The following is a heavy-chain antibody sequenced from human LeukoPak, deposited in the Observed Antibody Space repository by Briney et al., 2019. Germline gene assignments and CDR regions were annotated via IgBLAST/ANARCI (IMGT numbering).Heavy chain of an antibody. Sequence: SETLSLTCTVSGGSISSYYWTWVRQPPGKGLEWIGYIYYSGSTSYNPSLKSRVTISVDTSKNQFSLRLSSVTAADTAVYYCARDQGGGSGTCGYWGQGTLVTVSS. CDR3: ARDQGGGSGTCGY. CDR2: IYYSGST. D-gene: IGHD3-10*01. V-gene: IGHV4-59*01. CDR1: GGSISSYY. J-gene: IGHJ4*02.